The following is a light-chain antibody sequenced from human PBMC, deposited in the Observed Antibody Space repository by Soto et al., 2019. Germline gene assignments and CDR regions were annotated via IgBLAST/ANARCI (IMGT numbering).Light chain of an antibody. CDR1: QSVSNF. CDR3: QRYNNWPLT. V-gene: IGKV3-15*01. J-gene: IGKJ4*01. CDR2: GAS. Sequence: EIVLTQSPATLSLSPGERATLSCRASQSVSNFLAWYQQRPGQAPRLLIYGASTRATGIPARFSGSGSGTEFTLTINSLQSEDFAVYYCQRYNNWPLTFGGGTKVDIK.